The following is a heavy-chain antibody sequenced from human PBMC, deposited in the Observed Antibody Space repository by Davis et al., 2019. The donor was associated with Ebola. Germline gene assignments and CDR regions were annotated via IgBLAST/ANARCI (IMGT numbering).Heavy chain of an antibody. D-gene: IGHD3-22*01. Sequence: SVKVSCKASGGTFTSYAISWVRQAPGQGLEWMGGIIPIFGTANYAQKFQGRVTITADESTSTAYMELSSLRSEDTAVYYCARDTYYYDSSGYYYVGLGNVWGQGTTVTVSS. CDR1: GGTFTSYA. V-gene: IGHV1-69*13. CDR2: IIPIFGTA. CDR3: ARDTYYYDSSGYYYVGLGNV. J-gene: IGHJ6*02.